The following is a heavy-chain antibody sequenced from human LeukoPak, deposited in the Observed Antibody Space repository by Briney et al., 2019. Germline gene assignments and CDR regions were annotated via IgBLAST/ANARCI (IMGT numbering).Heavy chain of an antibody. V-gene: IGHV1-2*02. J-gene: IGHJ4*02. CDR3: ARDRDSSGWYGGDY. D-gene: IGHD6-19*01. CDR1: GYTFTGYY. CDR2: INPNSGGT. Sequence: GASVKVSCKASGYTFTGYYMHWVRQAPGQGLEWMGWINPNSGGTNYAQKFQGRVTMTRDTPISTAYMELSRLRSDDTAVYYCARDRDSSGWYGGDYWGQGTLVTVSS.